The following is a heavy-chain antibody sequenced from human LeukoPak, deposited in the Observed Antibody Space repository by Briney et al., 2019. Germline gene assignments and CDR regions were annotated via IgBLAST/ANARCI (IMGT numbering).Heavy chain of an antibody. J-gene: IGHJ6*04. CDR2: INHSGST. V-gene: IGHV4-34*01. Sequence: PSETLSLTCAVYGGSFSGYYWSWIRQPPGKGLEWIGEINHSGSTNYNPSLKSRVTISVDTSENQFSLKLSSVTAADTAVYYCARAREDCSSTSCHYYYYGMDVWGKGTTVTVSS. CDR1: GGSFSGYY. CDR3: ARAREDCSSTSCHYYYYGMDV. D-gene: IGHD2-2*01.